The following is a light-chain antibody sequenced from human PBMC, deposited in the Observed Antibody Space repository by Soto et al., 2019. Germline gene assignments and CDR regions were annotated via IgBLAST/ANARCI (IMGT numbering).Light chain of an antibody. J-gene: IGLJ3*02. CDR1: STDVGSYNL. Sequence: QSALTQPASVSGSPGQSITISCTGTSTDVGSYNLVSWYQHHPGKAPKLMIYGGNKRPSGFSNHFSGSKSGNTASLTSSGLQAEDEADYYCCSYAGSSTWVFGGGTKVTVL. V-gene: IGLV2-23*01. CDR2: GGN. CDR3: CSYAGSSTWV.